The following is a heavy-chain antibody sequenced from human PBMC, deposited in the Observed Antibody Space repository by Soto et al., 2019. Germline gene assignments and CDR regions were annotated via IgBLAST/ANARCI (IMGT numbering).Heavy chain of an antibody. D-gene: IGHD2-15*01. CDR1: GGSIIASSGY. Sequence: PSVTLSVTCFVSGGSIIASSGYWGWNRQPPGKGLEWIGSISYSGSTSYNPSLRSRVTISVDTSKNQFSLKLRSVTAADTAVYYCASPKIYYGSGESYFDSWGQGTLVTVS. V-gene: IGHV4-39*01. J-gene: IGHJ4*02. CDR3: ASPKIYYGSGESYFDS. CDR2: ISYSGST.